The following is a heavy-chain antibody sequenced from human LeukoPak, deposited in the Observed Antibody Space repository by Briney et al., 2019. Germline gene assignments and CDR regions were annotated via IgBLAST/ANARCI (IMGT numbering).Heavy chain of an antibody. CDR1: GFTFDDYA. CDR3: AKDYLRYDSSFSYMDV. CDR2: ISWNSGSI. D-gene: IGHD3-22*01. Sequence: GGSLRLSCAASGFTFDDYAMHWVQQAPGKGLEWVSGISWNSGSIGYADSVKGRFTISRDNAKNSLYLQMNSLRAEDTALYYCAKDYLRYDSSFSYMDVWGKGTTVTISS. J-gene: IGHJ6*03. V-gene: IGHV3-9*01.